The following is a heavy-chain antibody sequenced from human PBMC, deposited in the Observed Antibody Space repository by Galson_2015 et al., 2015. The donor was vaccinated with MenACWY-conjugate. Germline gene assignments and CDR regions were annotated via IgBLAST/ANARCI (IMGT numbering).Heavy chain of an antibody. CDR3: AKDRISSFPIYFFAD. Sequence: SLRLSCAASGFTFSTYGMTWVRQGPGKGLEWVSAISGSTTGTFYADSVKGRFTISRDNSRNTLYLQMNSLRVEDTAIYYCAKDRISSFPIYFFADWGRGILFAVSS. J-gene: IGHJ4*02. V-gene: IGHV3-23*01. CDR2: ISGSTTGT. CDR1: GFTFSTYG. D-gene: IGHD6-13*01.